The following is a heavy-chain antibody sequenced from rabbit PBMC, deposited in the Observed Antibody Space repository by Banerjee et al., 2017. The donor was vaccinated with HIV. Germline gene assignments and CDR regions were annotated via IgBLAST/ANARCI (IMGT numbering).Heavy chain of an antibody. CDR3: ARGMVAGVLDL. D-gene: IGHD3-3*01. Sequence: QEQLVESGGGLVQPGASLTLTCTASGFSFSSSYYMCWVRQAPGKGLERIACIATSSGSTWYASWAKGRFTISKTSSTTVTLQMTSLTAADTATYFCARGMVAGVLDLWGPGTLVTVS. CDR2: IATSSGST. CDR1: GFSFSSSYY. J-gene: IGHJ4*01. V-gene: IGHV1S45*01.